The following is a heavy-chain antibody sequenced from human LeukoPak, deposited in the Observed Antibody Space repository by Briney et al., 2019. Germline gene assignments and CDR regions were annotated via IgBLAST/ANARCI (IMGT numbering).Heavy chain of an antibody. Sequence: SETLSLTCAVYGGSFSGYYWSWIRQPPGKGLEWIGEINHSGSTNYNPSLKGRVTISVDTSKNQFSLKLSSVTAADTAVYYCARVIGYRRGWYSHYFDYWGQGTLVTVSS. J-gene: IGHJ4*02. D-gene: IGHD6-19*01. CDR2: INHSGST. CDR3: ARVIGYRRGWYSHYFDY. CDR1: GGSFSGYY. V-gene: IGHV4-34*01.